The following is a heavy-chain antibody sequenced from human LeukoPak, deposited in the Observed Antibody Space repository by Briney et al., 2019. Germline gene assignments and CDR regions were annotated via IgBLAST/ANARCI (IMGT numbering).Heavy chain of an antibody. CDR3: AGRRVLDASFDY. J-gene: IGHJ4*02. V-gene: IGHV3-66*02. D-gene: IGHD3-16*01. Sequence: HPGGSLRLSCAASGLTVSNNYMSWVRQAPGKGLEWVSVIYSGDNTYYVESVKGRFTISRDNSKNTLSLQMNRLRAEDTAVYYCAGRRVLDASFDYWGQGTLVTVSS. CDR2: IYSGDNT. CDR1: GLTVSNNY.